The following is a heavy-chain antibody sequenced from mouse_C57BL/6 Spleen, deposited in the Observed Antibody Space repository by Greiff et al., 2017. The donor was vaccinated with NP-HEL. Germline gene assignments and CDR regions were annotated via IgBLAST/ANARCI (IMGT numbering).Heavy chain of an antibody. CDR1: GFTFSSYG. J-gene: IGHJ1*03. CDR2: ISSGGSYT. Sequence: EVMLVESGGDLVKPGGSLKLSCAASGFTFSSYGMSWVRQTPDKRLEWVATISSGGSYTYYPDSVKGRFTIPRDNAKNTLYLQMSSLKSEDTAMYYCARHETTVVASYWYFDVWGTGTTVTVSS. V-gene: IGHV5-6*01. CDR3: ARHETTVVASYWYFDV. D-gene: IGHD1-1*01.